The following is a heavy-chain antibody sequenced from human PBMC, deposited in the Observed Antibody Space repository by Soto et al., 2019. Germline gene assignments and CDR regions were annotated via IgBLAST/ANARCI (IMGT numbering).Heavy chain of an antibody. Sequence: EVQLVQSGGGLVQQGGSLRLSCAASGFSFSSSPMSWVRQVPGKGLEWISAIRDDGSSVYYVQSVKGRFTTTRDNSKNTSSLRMKNLRVEDTAIYYCVRHRYTMSAFWSAFSSDWGQGAQVIVSS. CDR2: IRDDGSSV. J-gene: IGHJ4*02. CDR1: GFSFSSSP. CDR3: VRHRYTMSAFWSAFSSD. V-gene: IGHV3-23*02. D-gene: IGHD3-3*01.